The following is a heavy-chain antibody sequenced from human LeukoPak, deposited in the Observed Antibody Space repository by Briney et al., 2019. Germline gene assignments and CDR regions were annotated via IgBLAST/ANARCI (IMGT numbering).Heavy chain of an antibody. J-gene: IGHJ4*02. V-gene: IGHV3-30*04. CDR3: AKKRVLVVPAADFDY. D-gene: IGHD2-2*01. CDR1: GFTFSNYA. CDR2: VSYDGSNK. Sequence: GGSLRLSCAASGFTFSNYAMHWVRQAPDKGLEWVAVVSYDGSNKYYADSVKGRFTISRDNSKYTLYLQVNSLRAEDTAIYYCAKKRVLVVPAADFDYWGQGTLVTVSS.